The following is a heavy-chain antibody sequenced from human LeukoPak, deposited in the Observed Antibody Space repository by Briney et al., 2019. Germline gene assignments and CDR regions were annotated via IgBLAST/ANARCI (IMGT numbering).Heavy chain of an antibody. CDR1: GFTFSNFG. CDR3: ARGVYDYGGTPDAFDI. D-gene: IGHD4-23*01. CDR2: ISGSGDNT. J-gene: IGHJ3*02. Sequence: GESLRLSCTASGFTFSNFGMTWVRQAPGKGLEWVSAISGSGDNTYSTDSVKGRFTISRDNSKNTLYLQMNSLRAEDTTVYYCARGVYDYGGTPDAFDIWGQGTMVTVSS. V-gene: IGHV3-23*01.